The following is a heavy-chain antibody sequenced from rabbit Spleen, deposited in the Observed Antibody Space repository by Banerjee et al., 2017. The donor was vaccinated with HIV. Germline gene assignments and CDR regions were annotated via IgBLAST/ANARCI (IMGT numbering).Heavy chain of an antibody. CDR2: IWATSGTT. CDR1: GFSLNNNYV. D-gene: IGHD2-1*01. V-gene: IGHV1S45*01. CDR3: ARNDDHGNWGFNL. J-gene: IGHJ4*01. Sequence: QEQLEESGGGLFQPGGSLALTCKGSGFSLNNNYVMCWVRQAPGKGLEWITCIWATSGTTYYASWAKGRFTISKTSSTTVTLQMTSLTAADTATYFCARNDDHGNWGFNLWGPGTLVTVS.